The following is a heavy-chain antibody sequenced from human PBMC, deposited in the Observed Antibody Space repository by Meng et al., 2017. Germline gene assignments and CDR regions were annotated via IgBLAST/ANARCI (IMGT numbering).Heavy chain of an antibody. J-gene: IGHJ3*02. V-gene: IGHV3-74*01. D-gene: IGHD3-22*01. Sequence: GESLKISCAASGFTFSSYWMHWVRQAPGKGLVWVSRINSDGSSTSYADSVKGRFTISRDNSKNTLYLQMNSLRAEDTAVYYCASPRGPETDYYDTGFDIWGQGTMVTVSS. CDR2: INSDGSST. CDR1: GFTFSSYW. CDR3: ASPRGPETDYYDTGFDI.